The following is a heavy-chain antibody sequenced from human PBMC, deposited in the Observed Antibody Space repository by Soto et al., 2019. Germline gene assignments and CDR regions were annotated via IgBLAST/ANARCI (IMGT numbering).Heavy chain of an antibody. CDR1: GFTFSSYA. J-gene: IGHJ3*02. V-gene: IGHV3-23*01. CDR2: ISGSGGST. D-gene: IGHD3-3*01. CDR3: AKASTAVWSGYYAFDI. Sequence: GGSLRLSCAASGFTFSSYAMSWVRQAPGKGLEWVSAISGSGGSTYYADSVKGRFTISRDNSKNTLYLQMNSLRAEDTAVYYCAKASTAVWSGYYAFDIWGQGTMVTVSS.